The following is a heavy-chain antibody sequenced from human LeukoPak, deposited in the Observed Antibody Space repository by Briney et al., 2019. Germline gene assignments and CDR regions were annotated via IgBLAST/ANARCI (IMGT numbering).Heavy chain of an antibody. J-gene: IGHJ5*02. Sequence: PGGSLRLSCAASGFTFSNAWMGWVRQASGKGLEWVGRIKSKTDGGTTDYAAPVKGRFTISRDDSKNTLYLQMNSLKTEDTAVYYCTGMPDIVVAKYWFDPWGQGTLVTVSS. CDR1: GFTFSNAW. D-gene: IGHD2-2*01. CDR2: IKSKTDGGTT. CDR3: TGMPDIVVAKYWFDP. V-gene: IGHV3-15*01.